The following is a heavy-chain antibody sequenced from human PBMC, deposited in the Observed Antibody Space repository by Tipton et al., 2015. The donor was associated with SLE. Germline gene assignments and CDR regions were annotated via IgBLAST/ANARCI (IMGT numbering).Heavy chain of an antibody. CDR3: AREGDGTDAFDI. Sequence: SLRLSCAASGFTFSDYYMSWIRQAPGKGLEWLSFISSSGSTINYADSVKGRFTSSRDNAKNSLFLQMNSLRAEDTAVYYCAREGDGTDAFDIWGQGTMVTVSS. V-gene: IGHV3-11*01. J-gene: IGHJ3*02. D-gene: IGHD5-24*01. CDR2: ISSSGSTI. CDR1: GFTFSDYY.